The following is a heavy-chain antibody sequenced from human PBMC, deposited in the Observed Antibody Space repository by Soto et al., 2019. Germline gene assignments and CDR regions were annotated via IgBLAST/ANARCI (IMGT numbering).Heavy chain of an antibody. Sequence: ASVKVSCKASGYTFTSYGISWVRQAPGQGLEWMGWISAYNGNTNYAQKLQGRVTMTTDTSTSTAYMELRSLRSDDTAVYYCARVRGGYSSSWYWFDPWGQGTLVTVSS. V-gene: IGHV1-18*04. CDR1: GYTFTSYG. CDR3: ARVRGGYSSSWYWFDP. J-gene: IGHJ5*02. CDR2: ISAYNGNT. D-gene: IGHD6-13*01.